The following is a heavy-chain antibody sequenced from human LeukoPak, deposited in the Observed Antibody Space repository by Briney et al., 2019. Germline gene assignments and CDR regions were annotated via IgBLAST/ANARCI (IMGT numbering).Heavy chain of an antibody. D-gene: IGHD3-10*01. Sequence: SETLSLTCTVSGGSISSSSYYWGWIRQPPGRVLEWIGSIYYSGSTYYNPSLKSRVTISVDTSKNQFSLKLSSVTAADTAVYYCARHYYGSGSYYNAFDYWGQGTLVTASS. CDR2: IYYSGST. J-gene: IGHJ4*02. CDR1: GGSISSSSYY. V-gene: IGHV4-39*01. CDR3: ARHYYGSGSYYNAFDY.